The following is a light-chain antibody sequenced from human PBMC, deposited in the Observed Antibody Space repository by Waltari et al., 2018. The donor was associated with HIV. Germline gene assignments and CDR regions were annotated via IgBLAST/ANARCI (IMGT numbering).Light chain of an antibody. J-gene: IGLJ1*01. CDR2: EVF. Sequence: QSALTPPASVSGSPGQSITISCTGTNSDVGSYNLVPWYQQHPGKAPKLMIYEVFKRPSGVSNRFSGSKSGNTASLTISGLQAEDEADYYCCSYAGTGTPYVFGTGTKVTVL. CDR1: NSDVGSYNL. V-gene: IGLV2-23*02. CDR3: CSYAGTGTPYV.